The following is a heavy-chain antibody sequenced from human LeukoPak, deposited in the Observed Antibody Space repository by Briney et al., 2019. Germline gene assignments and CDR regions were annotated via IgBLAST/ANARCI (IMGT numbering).Heavy chain of an antibody. D-gene: IGHD1-26*01. V-gene: IGHV1-18*01. CDR3: ARDLIVGATIEPDY. CDR2: ISAYNGNT. CDR1: GYTFTSYG. Sequence: GASVKVSCKASGYTFTSYGISWVRQAPGQGLEWMGWISAYNGNTNYPQKLQGRVTITTDTSTSPAYMELRSLRSDDTAAYYCARDLIVGATIEPDYWGQGTLVTVSS. J-gene: IGHJ4*02.